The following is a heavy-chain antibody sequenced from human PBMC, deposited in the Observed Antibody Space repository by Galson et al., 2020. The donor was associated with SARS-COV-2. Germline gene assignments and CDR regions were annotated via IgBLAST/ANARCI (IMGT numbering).Heavy chain of an antibody. Sequence: GGSLRLSCAASGFSVTHDYMAWARQAPGKGLEWVSIFRTAGDIYYGDSVKGRFTMSKDKSKNTVDLQIDSLRVEDTATYYCVRGRGFVLGDWGQGTLVAVSS. CDR3: VRGRGFVLGD. J-gene: IGHJ4*02. CDR1: GFSVTHDY. V-gene: IGHV3-53*01. CDR2: FRTAGDI.